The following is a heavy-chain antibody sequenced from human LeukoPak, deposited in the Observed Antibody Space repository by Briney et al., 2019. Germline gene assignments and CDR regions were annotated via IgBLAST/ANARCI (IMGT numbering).Heavy chain of an antibody. J-gene: IGHJ4*02. D-gene: IGHD3-22*01. Sequence: ASVKVSCKASGYSFSSYDINWVRQATGQGLEWMGWISAYNGNTNYAQKLQGRVTMTTDTSTSTAYMELRSPRSDDTAVYYCARDGYYYDSSGYYWGQGTLVTVSS. CDR1: GYSFSSYD. V-gene: IGHV1-18*01. CDR3: ARDGYYYDSSGYY. CDR2: ISAYNGNT.